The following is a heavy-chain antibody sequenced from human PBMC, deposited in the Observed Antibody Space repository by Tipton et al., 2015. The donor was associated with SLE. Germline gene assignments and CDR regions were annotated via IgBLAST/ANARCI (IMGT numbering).Heavy chain of an antibody. D-gene: IGHD4-17*01. CDR1: GGSISSNY. V-gene: IGHV4-59*12. CDR3: ARGGVEYYGDYVRDYYGMDV. Sequence: TLSLTCSVSGGSISSNYWIWIRQPPGKGLEWIGYISDGGGSNHNPSLKSRVTISVDPAKNQFSLKLSSVTAADTAVYYCARGGVEYYGDYVRDYYGMDVWGQGTTVTVSS. J-gene: IGHJ6*02. CDR2: ISDGGGS.